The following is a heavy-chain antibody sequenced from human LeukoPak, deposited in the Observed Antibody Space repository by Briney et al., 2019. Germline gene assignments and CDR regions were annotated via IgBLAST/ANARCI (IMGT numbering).Heavy chain of an antibody. D-gene: IGHD6-13*01. CDR2: IYYSGST. CDR1: GGSISSSSYY. J-gene: IGHJ4*02. CDR3: ARGRAAAGV. Sequence: PSQTLSLTCTVSGGSISSSSYYWGWIRQPPGKGLEWIGSIYYSGSTYYNPSLKSRVTISVDTSKNQFSLKLSSVTAADTAVYYCARGRAAAGVWGQGTLVTVSS. V-gene: IGHV4-39*07.